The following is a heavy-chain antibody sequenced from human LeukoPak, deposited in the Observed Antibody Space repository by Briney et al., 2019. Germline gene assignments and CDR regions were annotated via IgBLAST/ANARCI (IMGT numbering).Heavy chain of an antibody. CDR2: IYYSGST. J-gene: IGHJ4*02. CDR1: GGSISSSSYY. V-gene: IGHV4-39*01. Sequence: PSETLSLTCTVSGGSISSSSYYWGWIRQPPGKGLEWIGSIYYSGSTYYNPSLKSRVTISVDTSKNQFSLKLSSVTAADTAVYYCARTIMVATSNSDYWGQGTLVTVSS. D-gene: IGHD5-12*01. CDR3: ARTIMVATSNSDY.